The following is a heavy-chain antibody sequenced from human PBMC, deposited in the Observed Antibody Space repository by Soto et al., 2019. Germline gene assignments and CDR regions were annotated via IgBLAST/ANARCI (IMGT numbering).Heavy chain of an antibody. J-gene: IGHJ5*02. Sequence: QVQLVESGGGVVQPGRSLRLSCAASGFTFSSYGMHWVRQAPGKGLEWVAVIWYDGSNKYYADSVKGRFTISRDNSKNTLYLQMNSLRAEDTAVYYCARDRGYSYGYWFDPWGQGTLVTVSS. CDR2: IWYDGSNK. CDR1: GFTFSSYG. V-gene: IGHV3-33*01. CDR3: ARDRGYSYGYWFDP. D-gene: IGHD5-18*01.